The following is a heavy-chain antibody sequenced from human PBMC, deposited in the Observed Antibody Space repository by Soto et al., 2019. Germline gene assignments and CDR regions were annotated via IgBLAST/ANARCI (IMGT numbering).Heavy chain of an antibody. CDR2: IVVGSGNT. V-gene: IGHV1-58*02. CDR3: AADRLLHDAFDI. CDR1: GFTFTSSA. J-gene: IGHJ3*02. D-gene: IGHD3-22*01. Sequence: PVKASCKASGFTFTSSARQWVRQARGQRLEWIGWIVVGSGNTNYAQKFQERVTITRDMSTSTAYMELSSLRSEDTAVYYCAADRLLHDAFDIWGQRTMVTVSS.